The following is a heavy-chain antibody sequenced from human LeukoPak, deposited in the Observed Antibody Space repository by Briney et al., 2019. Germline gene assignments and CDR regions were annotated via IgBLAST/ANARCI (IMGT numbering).Heavy chain of an antibody. CDR1: GFTFSSYS. Sequence: GGSLRLSCAASGFTFSSYSMNWVRQAPGMGLEWVSSISSSSSYIYYAASVKGRFTISRDNAKNSLYLQMNSLRAEDTAVYYCARDYPVLFRSWGQGTLVTVSS. CDR3: ARDYPVLFRS. V-gene: IGHV3-21*01. D-gene: IGHD3-3*01. J-gene: IGHJ4*02. CDR2: ISSSSSYI.